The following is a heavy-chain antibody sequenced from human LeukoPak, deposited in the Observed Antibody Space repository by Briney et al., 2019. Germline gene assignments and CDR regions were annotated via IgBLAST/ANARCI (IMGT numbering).Heavy chain of an antibody. V-gene: IGHV3-66*01. CDR2: IYSGGST. CDR3: ARDRSGYSLDY. Sequence: GGSLRLSCAASGFTVSSNYMSWVRQAPGKGLEWVSVIYSGGSTYYADSVKGRFTISRDNSKNTLYLQMNSLRAEDTAVYYCARDRSGYSLDYWGQGTLVTVSS. J-gene: IGHJ4*02. D-gene: IGHD3-22*01. CDR1: GFTVSSNY.